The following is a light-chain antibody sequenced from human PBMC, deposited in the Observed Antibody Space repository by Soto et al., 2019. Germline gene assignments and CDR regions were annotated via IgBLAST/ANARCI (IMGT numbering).Light chain of an antibody. CDR2: GAS. V-gene: IGKV3-20*01. CDR3: QQYGSSGT. J-gene: IGKJ1*01. CDR1: QSVSSN. Sequence: EIVMTQSPTILSVSPGERATLSCRASQSVSSNLAWYQQKPGQAPRLLIYGASNRATGIPDRFSGSGSGTDFTLTISRLEPEDFAVYYCQQYGSSGTFGQGTKVDNK.